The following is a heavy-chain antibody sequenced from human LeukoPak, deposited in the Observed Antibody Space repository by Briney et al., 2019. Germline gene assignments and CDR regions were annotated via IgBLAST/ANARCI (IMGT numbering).Heavy chain of an antibody. V-gene: IGHV4-59*01. CDR3: ARNLYYYDSSGSLDP. D-gene: IGHD3-22*01. J-gene: IGHJ5*02. CDR2: IYYSGST. Sequence: PSETLSLTCTVSGVSISSYYWSWIRQPPGKGLEWIGYIYYSGSTNYNPSLKSRVTISVDTSKNQFSMKLSSVTAADTAVYYCARNLYYYDSSGSLDPWGQGTLVTVSS. CDR1: GVSISSYY.